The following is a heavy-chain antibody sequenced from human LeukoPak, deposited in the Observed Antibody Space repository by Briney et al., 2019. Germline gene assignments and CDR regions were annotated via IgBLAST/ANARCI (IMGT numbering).Heavy chain of an antibody. CDR1: GFTFSSYA. CDR3: AKDKKVVAAYDAFDI. V-gene: IGHV3-23*01. J-gene: IGHJ3*02. CDR2: ISGSGGST. Sequence: PGGSLRLSCAASGFTFSSYAMSWVRQAPGKGPEWVSAISGSGGSTYYADSVKGRFTISRDNSKNTLYLQMDSLRAEDTAVYYCAKDKKVVAAYDAFDIWGQGTMVTVSS. D-gene: IGHD2-15*01.